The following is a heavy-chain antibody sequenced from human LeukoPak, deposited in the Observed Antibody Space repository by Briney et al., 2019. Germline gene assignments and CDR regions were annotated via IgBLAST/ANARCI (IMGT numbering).Heavy chain of an antibody. Sequence: SETLSLTCTVSGGSISSYYWSWVRQPAGKGLEWIGRIYASGNTNYNPSLKGRVTMTVDTSKNQFSLNLSSVTAADTAVYYCARGRGSSWYYFDSRGPGTLVTVSS. CDR2: IYASGNT. CDR3: ARGRGSSWYYFDS. J-gene: IGHJ4*02. D-gene: IGHD6-13*01. CDR1: GGSISSYY. V-gene: IGHV4-4*07.